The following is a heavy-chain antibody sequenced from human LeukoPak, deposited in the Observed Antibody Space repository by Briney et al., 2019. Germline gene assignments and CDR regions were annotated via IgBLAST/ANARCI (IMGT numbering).Heavy chain of an antibody. CDR2: IYYSGST. D-gene: IGHD3-10*01. V-gene: IGHV4-39*07. Sequence: SETLSLTCTVSGGSISSSSYYWGWIRQPPGKGLEWIGSIYYSGSTNYNPSLKSRVTISVDTSKNQFSLKLSSVTAADTAVYYCARATVRGVIIGSDAFDIWGQGTMVTVSS. CDR3: ARATVRGVIIGSDAFDI. J-gene: IGHJ3*02. CDR1: GGSISSSSYY.